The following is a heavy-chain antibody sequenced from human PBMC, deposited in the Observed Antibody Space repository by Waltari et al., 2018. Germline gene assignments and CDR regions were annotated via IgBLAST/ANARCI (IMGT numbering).Heavy chain of an antibody. V-gene: IGHV4-30-4*08. Sequence: QVQLQESGPGLVKPSQTLSLTCTVSGGSISSGDYYWSWIRQPPGKGLEWIGYIYYSGSTYYNPSLKSRVTISVDTSKNQFSLKLSSVTAADTAVYYCARGYCSGGSCYSESFDYWGQGTLVTVSS. D-gene: IGHD2-15*01. J-gene: IGHJ4*02. CDR2: IYYSGST. CDR1: GGSISSGDYY. CDR3: ARGYCSGGSCYSESFDY.